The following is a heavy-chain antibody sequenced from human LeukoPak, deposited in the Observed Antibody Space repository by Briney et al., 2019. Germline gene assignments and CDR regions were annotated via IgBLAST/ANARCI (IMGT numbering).Heavy chain of an antibody. Sequence: PGRSLRLSCAASGFTFSSYGMHWVRQAPGKGLEWVAVISYDGSNKYYADSVKGRFTISRDNSKNTLYLQMNSLRAEDTAVYYCARDLTMVRTMLGYWGQGTLVTVSS. CDR2: ISYDGSNK. V-gene: IGHV3-30*03. CDR3: ARDLTMVRTMLGY. J-gene: IGHJ4*02. CDR1: GFTFSSYG. D-gene: IGHD3-10*01.